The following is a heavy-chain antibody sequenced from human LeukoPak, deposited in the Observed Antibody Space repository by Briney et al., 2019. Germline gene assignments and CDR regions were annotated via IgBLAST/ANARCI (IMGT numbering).Heavy chain of an antibody. CDR3: ALMTTGLVLDY. V-gene: IGHV5-51*01. CDR2: IYPGDSDT. Sequence: ESLKISCEASGYTFSNYWIGWVRQMPGKGLEWMGIIYPGDSDTRYGPSFQGQVTISADKSISTAYLQWSSLKASDTAMYYCALMTTGLVLDYWGQGTLVTVSS. J-gene: IGHJ4*02. D-gene: IGHD2-8*01. CDR1: GYTFSNYW.